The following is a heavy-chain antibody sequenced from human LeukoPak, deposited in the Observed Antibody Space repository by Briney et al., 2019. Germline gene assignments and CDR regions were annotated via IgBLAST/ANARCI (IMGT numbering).Heavy chain of an antibody. V-gene: IGHV3-21*01. CDR1: GFTFSNAW. J-gene: IGHJ4*02. D-gene: IGHD3-16*02. CDR3: ARIMITFGGVIAPADY. CDR2: ISSSSSYI. Sequence: GGSLRLSCAASGFTFSNAWMNWVRQAPGKGLEWVSSISSSSSYIYYADSVKGRFTISRDNAKNSLYLQMNSLRAEDTAVYYCARIMITFGGVIAPADYWGQGTLVTVSS.